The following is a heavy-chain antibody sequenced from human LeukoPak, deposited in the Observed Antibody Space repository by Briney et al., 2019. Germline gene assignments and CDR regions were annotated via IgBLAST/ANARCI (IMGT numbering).Heavy chain of an antibody. J-gene: IGHJ4*02. Sequence: GGSLRLSCAASGFIFSNYAMSWVRQAPGKGLECVSIISGTSDSTYYADSVKGRFTISRDNSKNTLYLQMNSLRVDDTAVYYCARGDDSSGRGDYWGQGTLVTVSP. CDR1: GFIFSNYA. V-gene: IGHV3-23*01. D-gene: IGHD3-22*01. CDR3: ARGDDSSGRGDY. CDR2: ISGTSDST.